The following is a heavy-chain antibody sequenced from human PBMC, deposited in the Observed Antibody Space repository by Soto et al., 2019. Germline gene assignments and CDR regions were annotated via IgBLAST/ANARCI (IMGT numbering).Heavy chain of an antibody. CDR2: ISSSSSTI. CDR3: ARDGHSGYYDLDY. J-gene: IGHJ4*02. CDR1: GFTFSSYS. D-gene: IGHD5-12*01. Sequence: EVQLVESGGGLVQPGGSLRLSCAASGFTFSSYSMNWVRQAPGKGLEWISYISSSSSTIYYADSLKGRFTISRDNDKNSLNLQMNSLRAEYTAVYSCARDGHSGYYDLDYWGQGTLVTVSS. V-gene: IGHV3-48*01.